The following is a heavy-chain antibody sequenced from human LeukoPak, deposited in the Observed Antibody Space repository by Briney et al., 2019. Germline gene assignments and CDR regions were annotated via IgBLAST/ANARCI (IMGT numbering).Heavy chain of an antibody. D-gene: IGHD6-19*01. CDR1: GYTFTSYA. J-gene: IGHJ6*03. V-gene: IGHV1-3*03. CDR2: INAGNGNT. CDR3: ARGGSRGWYYMDV. Sequence: ASVKVSCKASGYTFTSYAMHWVRQVPGQRLEWMGWINAGNGNTKYSKEVQGRVTITRDTSASTAYMELSSLRCEDMAVYYCARGGSRGWYYMDVWGKGTTVTVSS.